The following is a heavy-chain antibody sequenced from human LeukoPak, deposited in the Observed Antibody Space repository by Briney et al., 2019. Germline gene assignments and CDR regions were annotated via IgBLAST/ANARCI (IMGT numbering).Heavy chain of an antibody. CDR2: IYSSGGT. CDR1: GGSISSSSYY. D-gene: IGHD3-22*01. J-gene: IGHJ4*02. Sequence: PSETLSLTCTVSGGSISSSSYYWGWIRQPPGKGLEWIGSIYSSGGTYYNPSLKSRVTISVDTSKNQFSLKLSSVTAADTAVYYCARASYSYDINGWVPFDYWGQGTLVTVSS. CDR3: ARASYSYDINGWVPFDY. V-gene: IGHV4-39*01.